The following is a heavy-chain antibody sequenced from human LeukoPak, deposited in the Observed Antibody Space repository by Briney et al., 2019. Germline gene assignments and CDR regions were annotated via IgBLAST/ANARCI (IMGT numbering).Heavy chain of an antibody. D-gene: IGHD6-19*01. CDR1: GGSISSGGYY. J-gene: IGHJ4*02. CDR3: AREESSGWYVFDY. CDR2: IYYSGST. Sequence: SETLSLTCTVSGGSISSGGYYWSWIRQHPGKGLEWIGYIYYSGSTYYNPSLKSRVTISVDTSKNQFSLKLSSVTAADTAVYYCAREESSGWYVFDYWGQGTLVTVSS. V-gene: IGHV4-30-4*08.